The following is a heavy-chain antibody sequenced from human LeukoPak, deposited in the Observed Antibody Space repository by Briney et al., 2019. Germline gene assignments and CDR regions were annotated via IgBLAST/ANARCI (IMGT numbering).Heavy chain of an antibody. V-gene: IGHV4-59*01. D-gene: IGHD2-21*02. CDR3: VRERGYCGGDCYSHFDY. Sequence: SETLSLTCTVSGGSISSYYWSWIRQPPGKGLEWIGYIYYSGSTNYNPSLKSRVTISVDTSKNQFSLKLISVTAADTAAYYCVRERGYCGGDCYSHFDYWGQGTLVSVSS. CDR1: GGSISSYY. J-gene: IGHJ4*02. CDR2: IYYSGST.